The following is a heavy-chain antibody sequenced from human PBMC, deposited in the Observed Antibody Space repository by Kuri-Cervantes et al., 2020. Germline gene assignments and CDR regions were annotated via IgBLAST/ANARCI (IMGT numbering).Heavy chain of an antibody. CDR3: ARHQSRHDYYIDV. Sequence: SETLSLTCTVSGDSISSTTSYWGWVRQPPGKGLEWIGISYYNGNTYYNPSLKSRVTISVDTSKNQFSLKVSSVTAADTAVYYCARHQSRHDYYIDVWGKGITVTVSS. J-gene: IGHJ6*03. V-gene: IGHV4-39*01. CDR1: GDSISSTTSY. CDR2: SYYNGNT.